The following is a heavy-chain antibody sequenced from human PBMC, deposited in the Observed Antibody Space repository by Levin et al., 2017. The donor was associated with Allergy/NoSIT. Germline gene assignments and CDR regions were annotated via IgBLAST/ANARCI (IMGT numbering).Heavy chain of an antibody. D-gene: IGHD5-18*01. CDR2: LWYDGSKQ. V-gene: IGHV3-33*01. J-gene: IGHJ2*01. CDR1: GFTLSRNA. Sequence: GESLKISCAASGFTLSRNAMHWVRQAPGKGLEWVAALWYDGSKQYYADSVTGRFTISRDNSENTVYLEMNSLRAEDTAVYYCARPATWDTWYFDLWGRGTLVIVSS. CDR3: ARPATWDTWYFDL.